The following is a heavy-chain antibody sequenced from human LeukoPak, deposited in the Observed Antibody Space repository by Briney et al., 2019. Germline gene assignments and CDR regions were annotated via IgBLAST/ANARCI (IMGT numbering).Heavy chain of an antibody. J-gene: IGHJ4*02. D-gene: IGHD1-1*01. CDR1: GFIFSTYG. CDR2: ISGNSGDT. V-gene: IGHV3-21*05. CDR3: ARDPRTVRI. Sequence: GGSLRLSCSASGFIFSTYGMSWVRQAPGKGLEWLSYISGNSGDTNYADSVKGRFTISRDNAKNSLYLQMNSLRVEDTAVYYCARDPRTVRIWGQGTLVTVSS.